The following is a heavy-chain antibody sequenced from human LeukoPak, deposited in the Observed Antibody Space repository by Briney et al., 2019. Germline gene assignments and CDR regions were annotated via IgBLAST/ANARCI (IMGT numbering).Heavy chain of an antibody. V-gene: IGHV1-18*01. D-gene: IGHD3-3*01. J-gene: IGHJ4*02. CDR2: ISAYNGNT. Sequence: ASVKVSCKASGYTFTSYGISWVRQAPGQGLEWMGGISAYNGNTNYAQKLQGRVTMTTDTSTSTAYMELRSLRSDDTAVYYCARGVNPYYDFWSGHDRPFDYWGQGTLVTVSS. CDR1: GYTFTSYG. CDR3: ARGVNPYYDFWSGHDRPFDY.